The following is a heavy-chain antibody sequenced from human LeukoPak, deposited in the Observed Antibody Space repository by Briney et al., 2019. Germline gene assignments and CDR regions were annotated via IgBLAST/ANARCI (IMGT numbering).Heavy chain of an antibody. J-gene: IGHJ4*02. CDR2: INTDGTVT. CDR1: GFTFSKYW. Sequence: PGGSLRLSCAASGFTFSKYWMPWVRQAPGKGLESVSRINTDGTVTNYADSVKGRFTVSRHNPDNTLFLQMNSVRDDDTAVYYCATKQWLAPPPDSWGQGTPVTVSS. D-gene: IGHD6-19*01. V-gene: IGHV3-74*01. CDR3: ATKQWLAPPPDS.